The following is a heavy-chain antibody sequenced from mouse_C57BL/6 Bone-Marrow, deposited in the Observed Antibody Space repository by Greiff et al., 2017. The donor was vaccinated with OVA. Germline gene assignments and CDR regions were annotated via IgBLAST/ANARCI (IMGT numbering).Heavy chain of an antibody. D-gene: IGHD1-1*01. CDR1: GYSITSGYY. CDR2: ISYDGSN. Sequence: EVKLQQSGPGLVKPSQSLSLTFSVTGYSITSGYYWNWIRQFPGNKLEWMGYISYDGSNNYNPSLKNRISITRDTSKNQFFLKLNSVTTEDTATYYCARADYYGSRGYFDVWGTGTTVTVSS. CDR3: ARADYYGSRGYFDV. J-gene: IGHJ1*03. V-gene: IGHV3-6*01.